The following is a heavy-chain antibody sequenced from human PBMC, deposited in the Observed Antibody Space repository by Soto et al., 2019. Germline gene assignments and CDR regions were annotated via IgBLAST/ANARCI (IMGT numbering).Heavy chain of an antibody. V-gene: IGHV3-21*01. CDR3: ARDPPTGTTCDWFDS. D-gene: IGHD1-7*01. Sequence: EVQLVESGGGLVKPGGSLRLSCAASGFSFSSDSMGWVRQAPGKGLEWVSSISSSGSFMNYADSVKGRFTISRDNAKNSLYLQMSSLKDEDTAVYYCARDPPTGTTCDWFDSWGQGTLVTVSS. J-gene: IGHJ5*01. CDR1: GFSFSSDS. CDR2: ISSSGSFM.